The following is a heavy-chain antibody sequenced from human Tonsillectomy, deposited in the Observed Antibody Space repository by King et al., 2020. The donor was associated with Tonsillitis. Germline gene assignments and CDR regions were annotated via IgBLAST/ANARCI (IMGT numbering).Heavy chain of an antibody. J-gene: IGHJ4*02. Sequence: VQLVESGAEVKKPGASVKVSCKASGYTFAAYYMHWVRQAPGQGLQWMGWINPNTGGASYAQRFQGRVTMTRDTSISTAYMELSSLTSDDTAIYYCARDAGDSSGWEFYFDYWGQGTLVTVT. D-gene: IGHD6-19*01. CDR2: INPNTGGA. CDR1: GYTFAAYY. V-gene: IGHV1-2*02. CDR3: ARDAGDSSGWEFYFDY.